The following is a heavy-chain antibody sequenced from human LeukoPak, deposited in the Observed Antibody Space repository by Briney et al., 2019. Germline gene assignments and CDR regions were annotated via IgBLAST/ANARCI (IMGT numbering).Heavy chain of an antibody. CDR2: MNPDTGGT. Sequence: ASVKVSCKASGYAFTSFHIHWVRPAPGQGLEWMGWMNPDTGGTNSAQKFQGRVTITRDTSIRTAYMELSRLTSDDTAVYYCARDTPGYSSEFDFWGQGTLVTVSS. CDR1: GYAFTSFH. D-gene: IGHD6-19*01. J-gene: IGHJ4*02. CDR3: ARDTPGYSSEFDF. V-gene: IGHV1-2*02.